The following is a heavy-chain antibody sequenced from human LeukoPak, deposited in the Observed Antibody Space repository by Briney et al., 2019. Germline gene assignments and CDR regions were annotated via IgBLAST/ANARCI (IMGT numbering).Heavy chain of an antibody. Sequence: PGGSLRLSCAASGFTFSIYAMNWVRQAPGKGLEWVSSISSSSSYIYYADSVKGRFTISRDNAKNSLYLQMNSLRAEDTAVYYCAREVVATYFDYWGQGTLVTVSS. J-gene: IGHJ4*02. V-gene: IGHV3-21*01. D-gene: IGHD5-12*01. CDR1: GFTFSIYA. CDR3: AREVVATYFDY. CDR2: ISSSSSYI.